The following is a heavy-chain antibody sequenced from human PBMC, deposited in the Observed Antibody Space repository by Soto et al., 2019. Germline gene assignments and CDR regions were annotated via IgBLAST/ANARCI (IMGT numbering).Heavy chain of an antibody. V-gene: IGHV1-3*01. Sequence: ASVKVTCKASGDTFTNYSLCWVRQAPGQRLEWMGWINAGNGNTKYPQKLQGRVTITRDTSASTAYMELSSLRSEDTAVYYCARSIVVVTALDYWGQGTLVTVSS. CDR1: GDTFTNYS. J-gene: IGHJ4*02. D-gene: IGHD2-21*02. CDR2: INAGNGNT. CDR3: ARSIVVVTALDY.